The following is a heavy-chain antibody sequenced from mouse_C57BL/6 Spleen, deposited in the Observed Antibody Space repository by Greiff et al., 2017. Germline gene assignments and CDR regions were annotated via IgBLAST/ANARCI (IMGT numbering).Heavy chain of an antibody. J-gene: IGHJ1*03. Sequence: VQLQQSVAELVRPGASVKLSCTASGFNIKNTYMHWVKQRPEQGLEWIGRIDPANGNTKYAPTFKGKATITADTSSNTAYLQLSSLTSEDTAIDYWARSRSYHRECDVWGTGTTGTGSA. CDR2: IDPANGNT. CDR1: GFNIKNTY. CDR3: ARSRSYHRECDV. V-gene: IGHV14-3*01. D-gene: IGHD1-1*01.